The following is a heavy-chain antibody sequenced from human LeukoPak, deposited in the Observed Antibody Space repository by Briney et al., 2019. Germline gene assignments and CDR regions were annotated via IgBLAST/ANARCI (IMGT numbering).Heavy chain of an antibody. J-gene: IGHJ5*02. CDR3: AKDLWFDP. V-gene: IGHV3-23*01. CDR2: ISGSGGST. Sequence: PGGSLRLSCAASGFTFSSYEMNWVRQAPGKGLEWVSAISGSGGSTYCADSVKGRFTISRDNSKNTLYLQMNSLGAEDTAVYYCAKDLWFDPWGQGTLVTVSS. CDR1: GFTFSSYE.